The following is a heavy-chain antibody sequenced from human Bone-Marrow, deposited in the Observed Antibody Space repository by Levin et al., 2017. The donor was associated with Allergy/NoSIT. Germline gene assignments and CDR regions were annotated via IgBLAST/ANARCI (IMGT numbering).Heavy chain of an antibody. CDR3: ARYSGSASAYGLDV. V-gene: IGHV4-59*01. J-gene: IGHJ6*02. D-gene: IGHD1-26*01. CDR1: GGSISSYY. Sequence: PSETLSLTCTVSGGSISSYYWNWIRQPPGKGLEWIGYIYYSGYTDYNPALKSRLTISVDTSKNQFSLRLTSVPSADTAVYFCARYSGSASAYGLDVWGLGTTVTVSS. CDR2: IYYSGYT.